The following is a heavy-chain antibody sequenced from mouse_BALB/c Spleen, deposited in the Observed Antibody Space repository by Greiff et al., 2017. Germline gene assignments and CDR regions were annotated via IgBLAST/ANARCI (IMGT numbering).Heavy chain of an antibody. Sequence: QVTLIESGPGILKPSQTLSLTCSFSGFSLSTSGMGVGWIRQPPGMVLEWLAHIWWDDDKYYNPSLKSLLIISKDTSRNQVFLKITSMDTADTATYYCSRRGIKGNAMDYWGQGTSVTVSS. CDR2: IWWDDDK. D-gene: IGHD2-4*01. J-gene: IGHJ4*01. CDR1: GFSLSTSGMG. V-gene: IGHV8-8*01. CDR3: SRRGIKGNAMDY.